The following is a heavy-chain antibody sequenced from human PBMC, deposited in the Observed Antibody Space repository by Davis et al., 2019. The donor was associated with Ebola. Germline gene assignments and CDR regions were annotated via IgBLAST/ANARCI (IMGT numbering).Heavy chain of an antibody. J-gene: IGHJ4*02. D-gene: IGHD4-11*01. CDR1: GGSISSYY. V-gene: IGHV4-59*08. Sequence: MPSETLSLTCTVSGGSISSYYWSWIRQPPGKGLEWIAYIYYSGSTNYNPSLKSRVTISVDTSKNQFSLKLSSVTAADTAVYYCARHGTPVSNYYYWGQGTLVTVSS. CDR3: ARHGTPVSNYYY. CDR2: IYYSGST.